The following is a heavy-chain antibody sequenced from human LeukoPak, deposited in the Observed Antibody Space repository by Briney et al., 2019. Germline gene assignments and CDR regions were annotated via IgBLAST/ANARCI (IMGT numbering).Heavy chain of an antibody. Sequence: ASVKVSCKASGYTFSDYYIHWVRQAPGQGLEWMGWINPNSGGTNYAQKFQGRVTMTRDTSISTAYMELSRLRSDDTAVYYCARDVVVVAATAAGDAFDIWGQGTMVTVSS. CDR1: GYTFSDYY. D-gene: IGHD2-15*01. J-gene: IGHJ3*02. CDR2: INPNSGGT. CDR3: ARDVVVVAATAAGDAFDI. V-gene: IGHV1-2*02.